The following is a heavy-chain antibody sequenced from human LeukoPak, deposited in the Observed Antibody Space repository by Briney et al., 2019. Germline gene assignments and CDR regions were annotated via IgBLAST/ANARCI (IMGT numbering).Heavy chain of an antibody. CDR2: ISGSGGST. J-gene: IGHJ6*02. CDR1: GFTFSSYA. Sequence: GGSLRLSCAASGFTFSSYAMSWVRQAPGKGLEWVSAISGSGGSTYYADSVKGRFTISRDDSKNTLYLQMNSLRAEDTAVYYCATAAGPSYYYYGMDVWGQGTTLTVSS. D-gene: IGHD6-13*01. V-gene: IGHV3-23*01. CDR3: ATAAGPSYYYYGMDV.